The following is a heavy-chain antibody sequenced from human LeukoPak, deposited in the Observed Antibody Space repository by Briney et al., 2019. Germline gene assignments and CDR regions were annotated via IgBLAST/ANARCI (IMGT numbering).Heavy chain of an antibody. J-gene: IGHJ6*02. D-gene: IGHD5-24*01. V-gene: IGHV3-30*04. CDR2: ISYDGSNK. Sequence: PGGSLRLSCAAAGFSFSDYAMSWVRQAPGKGLEWVAVISYDGSNKYYADSVKGRFTISRDNSKNTLYLQMNSLRAEDTAVYYCARGRMATIDYYYGMDVWGQGTTVTVSS. CDR3: ARGRMATIDYYYGMDV. CDR1: GFSFSDYA.